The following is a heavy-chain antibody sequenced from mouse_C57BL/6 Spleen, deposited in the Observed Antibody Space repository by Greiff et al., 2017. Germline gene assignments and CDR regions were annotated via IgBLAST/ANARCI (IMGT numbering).Heavy chain of an antibody. CDR3: AGGSNYAWFAY. Sequence: VQLKQSGPELVKPGASVKISCKASGYSFTGYYMNWVKQSPEKSLEWIGEINPSTGGTTYNQKFKAKATLTVDKSSSTAYMQLKSLTSEDSAVYYCAGGSNYAWFAYWGQGTLVTVSA. D-gene: IGHD2-5*01. V-gene: IGHV1-42*01. CDR2: INPSTGGT. CDR1: GYSFTGYY. J-gene: IGHJ3*01.